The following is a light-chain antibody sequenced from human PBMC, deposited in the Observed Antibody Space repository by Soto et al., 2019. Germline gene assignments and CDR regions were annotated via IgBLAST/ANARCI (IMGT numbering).Light chain of an antibody. CDR2: GNS. Sequence: QSVLTQSASVSGAPGQRVTLSCTGSSSNIGAGFDVHWYQHLPGTAPKLLIYGNSNRPSGVPDRFSGSKSGTSASLAITGLQAEDEADYYCQSYDSSLIGYVVFGGGTKLTVL. V-gene: IGLV1-40*01. CDR3: QSYDSSLIGYVV. J-gene: IGLJ2*01. CDR1: SSNIGAGFD.